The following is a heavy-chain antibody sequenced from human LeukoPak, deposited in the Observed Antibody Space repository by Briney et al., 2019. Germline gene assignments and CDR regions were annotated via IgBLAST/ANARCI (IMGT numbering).Heavy chain of an antibody. CDR2: INPNSGGT. J-gene: IGHJ4*02. Sequence: GASVKVSCKASGYTFTGYYMHWVRQAPGQGLEWMGWINPNSGGTNYAQKFQGWVTMTRDTSISTAYMELSRLRSDDTAVYYCARSPEGYSGYVDNWGQGTLVTVSS. D-gene: IGHD5-12*01. CDR1: GYTFTGYY. V-gene: IGHV1-2*04. CDR3: ARSPEGYSGYVDN.